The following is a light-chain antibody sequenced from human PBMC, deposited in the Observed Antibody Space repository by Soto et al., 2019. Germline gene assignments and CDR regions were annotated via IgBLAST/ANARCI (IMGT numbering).Light chain of an antibody. J-gene: IGKJ2*01. CDR1: QSISSW. CDR3: LQYNNYPYT. CDR2: DAS. V-gene: IGKV1-5*01. Sequence: DIQMTQSPSTLSASVGDRVTITCRASQSISSWLAWYQQKPGKAPKLLIYDASSLESGVPSRFSGSESGTEFTLTISSLHPDDFATYYCLQYNNYPYTFGQGTKLEIK.